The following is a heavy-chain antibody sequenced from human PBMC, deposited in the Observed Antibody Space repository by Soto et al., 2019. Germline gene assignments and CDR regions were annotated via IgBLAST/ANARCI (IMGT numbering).Heavy chain of an antibody. CDR1: GYTFTSYA. V-gene: IGHV7-4-1*01. J-gene: IGHJ5*02. Sequence: ASVKVSCKASGYTFTSYAMNWVRQAPRQGLERMGWITTNTGNPTYAQGFTGRFVFSLDTSVSTAYLQICSLKAEDTAVYYCARDISSSSWRNWFDPWGQGTLVTVSS. CDR2: ITTNTGNP. CDR3: ARDISSSSWRNWFDP. D-gene: IGHD6-13*01.